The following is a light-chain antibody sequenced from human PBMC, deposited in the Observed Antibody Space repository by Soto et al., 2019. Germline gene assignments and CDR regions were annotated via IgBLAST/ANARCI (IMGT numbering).Light chain of an antibody. CDR1: QTISSR. V-gene: IGKV1-5*03. Sequence: DIQMTQSPSTLSASVGDRVTNTCRASQTISSRLAWYQQKPGKAPKFLIYKASTLQTGVPSRFSGSESGTEFTLTITSLQPDDFETYYCQQYTTYPITFGQGTRLEI. J-gene: IGKJ5*01. CDR3: QQYTTYPIT. CDR2: KAS.